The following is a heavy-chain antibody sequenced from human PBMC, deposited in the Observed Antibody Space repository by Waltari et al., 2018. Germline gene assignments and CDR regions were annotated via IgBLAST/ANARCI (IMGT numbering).Heavy chain of an antibody. J-gene: IGHJ4*02. V-gene: IGHV3-53*01. CDR3: AREVGDWSDALGY. D-gene: IGHD1-1*01. CDR1: GFIASRKY. CDR2: IYSGVST. Sequence: EVQLVESGGGLIQPGGSLRLSCAASGFIASRKYMSWVRQAPGQGLEWISVIYSGVSTYYADSVKGRFTISRDNSKNTVFLQMNSLRAEDTAVYYCAREVGDWSDALGYWGQGTLVTVSS.